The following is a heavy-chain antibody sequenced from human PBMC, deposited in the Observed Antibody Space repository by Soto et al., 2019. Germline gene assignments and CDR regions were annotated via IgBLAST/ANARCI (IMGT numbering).Heavy chain of an antibody. J-gene: IGHJ3*02. CDR3: ARGGRRGDVFDI. Sequence: QVQLQESGPGLVKPSQTLSLTCTVSGASLSSDAYYWSWIRQHPVKGLEWIGYIYYSGATYYNPSLESRFTISLDTPKNHFSLRLSSVSAADTAVYYCARGGRRGDVFDIWGQGTMVTVSS. CDR2: IYYSGAT. CDR1: GASLSSDAYY. D-gene: IGHD1-1*01. V-gene: IGHV4-31*03.